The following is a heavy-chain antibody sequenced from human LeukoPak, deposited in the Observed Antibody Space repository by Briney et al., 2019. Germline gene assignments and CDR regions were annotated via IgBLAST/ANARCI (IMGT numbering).Heavy chain of an antibody. V-gene: IGHV3-30*18. Sequence: GRSLRLSCAASGFTFSSYGMHWVRQAPGKGLEWVAVISYDGSNKYYADSVKGRFTTSRDNSKNTLYLQMNSLRAEDTAVYYCAKLPYYDSSGSFDYWGQGTLVTVSS. CDR2: ISYDGSNK. CDR1: GFTFSSYG. J-gene: IGHJ4*02. CDR3: AKLPYYDSSGSFDY. D-gene: IGHD3-22*01.